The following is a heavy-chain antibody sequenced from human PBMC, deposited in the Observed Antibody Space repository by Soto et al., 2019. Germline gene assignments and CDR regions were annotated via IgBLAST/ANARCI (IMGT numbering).Heavy chain of an antibody. CDR3: ARGGVSTRTFDY. V-gene: IGHV5-51*01. CDR2: IYPSDSDT. CDR1: GYNFAGYW. D-gene: IGHD3-3*01. J-gene: IGHJ4*02. Sequence: GESLKISCNGSGYNFAGYWIAWVRQMPGKGLELMGIIYPSDSDTRYRPSFQGQVTISADKSISSAYLQWSSLRASDTAMYYCARGGVSTRTFDYWGQGTPVTVSS.